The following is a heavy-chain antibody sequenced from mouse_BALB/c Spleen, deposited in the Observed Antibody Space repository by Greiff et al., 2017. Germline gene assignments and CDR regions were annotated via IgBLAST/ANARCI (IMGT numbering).Heavy chain of an antibody. Sequence: EVQLVESGGGLVKPGGSLKLSCAASGFTFSSYAMSWVRQTPEKRLEWVATISSGGSYTYYPDSVKGRFTISRDNAKNTLYLQMSSLRAEDTAMYYCARHYYGSSYFDYWGQGTTRT. CDR3: ARHYYGSSYFDY. CDR1: GFTFSSYA. D-gene: IGHD1-1*01. V-gene: IGHV5-9-3*01. CDR2: ISSGGSYT. J-gene: IGHJ2*01.